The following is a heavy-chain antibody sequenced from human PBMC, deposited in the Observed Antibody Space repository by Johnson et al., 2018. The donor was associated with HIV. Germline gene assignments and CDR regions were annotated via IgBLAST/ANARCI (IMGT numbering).Heavy chain of an antibody. Sequence: VQLVESGGGLVQPGGSLRLSCAASGFTVSSNYMSWVRQDPGKGLEWVSVIYSGGSTYYTDSVKGRFTISRDNSKNTLYLQMNSLRAEDTAVYYCARDQEAAAGQDDAFDIWGQGTMVTVSS. CDR2: IYSGGST. D-gene: IGHD6-13*01. V-gene: IGHV3-66*02. CDR1: GFTVSSNY. CDR3: ARDQEAAAGQDDAFDI. J-gene: IGHJ3*02.